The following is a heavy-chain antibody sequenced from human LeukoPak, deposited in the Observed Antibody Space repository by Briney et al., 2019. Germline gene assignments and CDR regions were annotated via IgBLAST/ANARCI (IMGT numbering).Heavy chain of an antibody. CDR1: GFTFSSYG. V-gene: IGHV3-30*02. J-gene: IGHJ3*02. D-gene: IGHD3-9*01. Sequence: GGSLRLSCAASGFTFSSYGMHWVRQAPGKGLEWVAFIRYDGSNKYYADSVKGRFTISRDNAKNSLYLQMNSLRAEDTAVYYCARRGELRYFDWLPKPGAFDIWGQGTMVTVSS. CDR3: ARRGELRYFDWLPKPGAFDI. CDR2: IRYDGSNK.